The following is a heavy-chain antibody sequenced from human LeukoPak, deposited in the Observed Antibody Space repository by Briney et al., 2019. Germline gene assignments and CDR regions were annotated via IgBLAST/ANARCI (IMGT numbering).Heavy chain of an antibody. V-gene: IGHV4-34*01. J-gene: IGHJ5*02. CDR1: GGSFSGYY. CDR2: INHSGST. Sequence: SETLSLTCAVYGGSFSGYYWSWIRQPPGKGLEWIGEINHSGSTNYNPSLKSRVTISVDTSKNQFSLKLSSVTAADTAVYYCARGPARRHAVGNWFDPWGQGTLVTVSS. CDR3: ARGPARRHAVGNWFDP. D-gene: IGHD6-6*01.